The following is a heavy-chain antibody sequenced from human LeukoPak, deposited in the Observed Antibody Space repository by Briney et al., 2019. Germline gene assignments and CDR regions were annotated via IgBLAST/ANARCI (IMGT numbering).Heavy chain of an antibody. CDR3: ATSLDLWSEPLDY. V-gene: IGHV5-51*01. J-gene: IGHJ4*02. Sequence: GESLKISCKGSGYSFTTYWIGWVRQMPGKGLEWMGIIYIGDSDTRYSPSFQGQVTISADKSINTAYLQWSSLKASDTAIYYCATSLDLWSEPLDYWGQGTLVTVSS. CDR2: IYIGDSDT. D-gene: IGHD3-16*02. CDR1: GYSFTTYW.